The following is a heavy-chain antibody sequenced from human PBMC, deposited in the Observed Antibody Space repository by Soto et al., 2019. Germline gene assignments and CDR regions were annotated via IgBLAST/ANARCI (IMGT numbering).Heavy chain of an antibody. Sequence: QVQLVQSGAEVKKPGSSAKVSCKASGGTFSSYAISWVRQAPGQGLEWMGGIIPIFGTANYAQKFQGRVTITADESTSTAYMELSSLRSEDTAVYYCARRYCSGGSCYRYYYYGMDVWGQGTTVTVSS. D-gene: IGHD2-15*01. CDR3: ARRYCSGGSCYRYYYYGMDV. V-gene: IGHV1-69*12. CDR1: GGTFSSYA. CDR2: IIPIFGTA. J-gene: IGHJ6*02.